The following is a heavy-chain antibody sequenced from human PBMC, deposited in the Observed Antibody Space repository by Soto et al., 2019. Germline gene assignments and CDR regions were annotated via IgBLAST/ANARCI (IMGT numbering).Heavy chain of an antibody. V-gene: IGHV3-15*01. Sequence: GSLRLSCAASGFTFSNAWMSWVRQAPGKGLEWVGRIKSKTDGGTTDYAAHVKGRFTISRDDSKNTLYLQINRLKTEDTAVYYCTTDVRYYYDSSGYYPPLGWGQGT. CDR2: IKSKTDGGTT. CDR3: TTDVRYYYDSSGYYPPLG. D-gene: IGHD3-22*01. CDR1: GFTFSNAW. J-gene: IGHJ4*02.